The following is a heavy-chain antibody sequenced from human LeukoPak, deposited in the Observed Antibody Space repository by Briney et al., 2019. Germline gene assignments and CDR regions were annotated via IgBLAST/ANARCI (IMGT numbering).Heavy chain of an antibody. J-gene: IGHJ3*02. Sequence: SETLSPTCTVSGGSISSSSYYWGWIRQPPGKGLEWIGSIYYSGSTYYNPSLKSRVTISVDTSKNQFSLKLSSVTAADTAVYYCASPRGAFDIWGQGTMVTVSS. V-gene: IGHV4-39*01. CDR3: ASPRGAFDI. CDR1: GGSISSSSYY. CDR2: IYYSGST.